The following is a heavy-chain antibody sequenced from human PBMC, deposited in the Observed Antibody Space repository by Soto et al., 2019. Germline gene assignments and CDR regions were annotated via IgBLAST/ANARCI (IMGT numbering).Heavy chain of an antibody. J-gene: IGHJ1*01. CDR3: ASSLN. CDR2: IWYDGSNK. CDR1: GFPFSSYG. V-gene: IGHV3-33*01. Sequence: GGSLRLSCAASGFPFSSYGMHWVRQAPGKGLDWVAVIWYDGSNKDYADSVKGRFTISRDNSKNTLFLQMNNLRVDDTAVYYCASSLNWGQGTLVTVSS.